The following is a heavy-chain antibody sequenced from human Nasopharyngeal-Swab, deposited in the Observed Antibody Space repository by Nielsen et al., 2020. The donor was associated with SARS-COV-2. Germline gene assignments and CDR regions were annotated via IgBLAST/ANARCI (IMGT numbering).Heavy chain of an antibody. CDR1: GYTLIVLH. CDR3: ASEGSGVFGVVIYAFDI. Sequence: ASSQVSCKVSGYTLIVLHIHWVRQAPAKGLEWMGTVVPEDGEPIYAQNFQGRVTMTEDTSTYTAYLELSSLRSEDTAVYYCASEGSGVFGVVIYAFDIWGPGTLVTVSS. D-gene: IGHD3-3*01. V-gene: IGHV1-24*01. J-gene: IGHJ3*02. CDR2: VVPEDGEP.